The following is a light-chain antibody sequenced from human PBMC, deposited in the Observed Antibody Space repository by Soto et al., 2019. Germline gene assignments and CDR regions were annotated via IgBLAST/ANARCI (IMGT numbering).Light chain of an antibody. J-gene: IGKJ5*01. V-gene: IGKV1-5*03. Sequence: DIQMTQSPSTLSASVGDRVTITCRASQSISSWLAWYQQKPGKAPKLLIYKASSLESGVPSRFSGSGAGTEFTLTISRLQPDDCATYYCQQYSSYPITFGQGTRLEIK. CDR3: QQYSSYPIT. CDR1: QSISSW. CDR2: KAS.